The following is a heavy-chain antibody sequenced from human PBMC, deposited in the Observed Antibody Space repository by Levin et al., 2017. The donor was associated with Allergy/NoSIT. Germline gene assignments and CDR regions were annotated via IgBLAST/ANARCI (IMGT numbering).Heavy chain of an antibody. Sequence: SQTLSLTCAISGDSVSTNGVAWNWIRQSPSRGLEWLGRTYYRSQWYNDYAVSVKSRITINPDTSKNQFSLQLNSVTPEDTAVYYCARLLVRSSEFDYWGQGTLVSISS. CDR2: TYYRSQWYN. J-gene: IGHJ4*02. CDR3: ARLLVRSSEFDY. V-gene: IGHV6-1*01. D-gene: IGHD2-8*02. CDR1: GDSVSTNGVA.